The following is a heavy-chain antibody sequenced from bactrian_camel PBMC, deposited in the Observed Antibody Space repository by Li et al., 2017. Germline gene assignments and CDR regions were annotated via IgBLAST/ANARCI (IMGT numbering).Heavy chain of an antibody. V-gene: IGHV3S55*01. Sequence: HVQLVESGGGSVQAGGSLKLSCAASGYRFSSCEMGWYRQAPGMERELVSTISSDGTTTYADSVKGRFTISRVNAKNTLYLRMNVLKTEDTAMYYCVNWGDRWSNGLDYWGKGTQVTVS. D-gene: IGHD5*01. CDR1: GYRFSSCE. CDR2: ISSDGTT. J-gene: IGHJ7*01.